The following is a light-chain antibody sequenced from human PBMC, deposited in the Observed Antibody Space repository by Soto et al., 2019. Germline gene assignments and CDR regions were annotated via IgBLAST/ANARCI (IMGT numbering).Light chain of an antibody. CDR2: GAS. Sequence: EIVFTQSPGTLSLSPWEGATVSCRASQSVSSNFLAWYQEKPGQAPRLLIYGASSRATGIPDRFSGSGSGTDFTLTISRLEPEDFAVYYCQQYGSSPLTFGGGTKVDIK. CDR1: QSVSSNF. CDR3: QQYGSSPLT. J-gene: IGKJ4*01. V-gene: IGKV3-20*01.